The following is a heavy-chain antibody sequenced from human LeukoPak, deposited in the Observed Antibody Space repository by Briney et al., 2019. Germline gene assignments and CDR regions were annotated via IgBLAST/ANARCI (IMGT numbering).Heavy chain of an antibody. CDR3: ARGKYYYDSSGYYSERVYDY. V-gene: IGHV3-11*01. CDR1: GFTFSDYY. J-gene: IGHJ4*02. Sequence: GGSLRLSCAASGFTFSDYYMSWIRQAPGKGLEWVSYISSSGSTIYYADSVNGRFTISRDNAKNSLYLQMNSLRAEDTAVYYCARGKYYYDSSGYYSERVYDYWGQGTLVTVSS. CDR2: ISSSGSTI. D-gene: IGHD3-22*01.